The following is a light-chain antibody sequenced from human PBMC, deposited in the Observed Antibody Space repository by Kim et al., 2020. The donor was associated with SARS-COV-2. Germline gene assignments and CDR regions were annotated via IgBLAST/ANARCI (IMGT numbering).Light chain of an antibody. Sequence: GQSVTIPCTGTNSDVGAYKYVSWYQQHPGKAPKLIIYDVSKRPSGVPGRFSGSKSGNTASLAISGLQAEDEAEYYCSSHAGRYTWVFGGGTQLTVL. V-gene: IGLV2-11*03. CDR1: NSDVGAYKY. CDR3: SSHAGRYTWV. J-gene: IGLJ3*02. CDR2: DVS.